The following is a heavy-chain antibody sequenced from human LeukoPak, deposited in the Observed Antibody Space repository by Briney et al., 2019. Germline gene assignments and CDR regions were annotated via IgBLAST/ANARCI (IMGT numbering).Heavy chain of an antibody. Sequence: PGGSLRLSCAASGFTFSSYWMHWVRQAPGKGLVWVSRINSDGSSTTYAESVKGRFTISRDNAKNTLFLQMNSLRAEDTAVYYCATTGSGSYYDYWGQGTLVTVSS. CDR2: INSDGSST. D-gene: IGHD1-26*01. CDR1: GFTFSSYW. V-gene: IGHV3-74*01. CDR3: ATTGSGSYYDY. J-gene: IGHJ4*02.